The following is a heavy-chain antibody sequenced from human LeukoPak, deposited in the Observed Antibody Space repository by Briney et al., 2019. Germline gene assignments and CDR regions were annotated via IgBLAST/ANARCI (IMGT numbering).Heavy chain of an antibody. CDR1: GYTISNYA. J-gene: IGHJ4*02. V-gene: IGHV1-8*02. CDR3: ARGYGSGRYTVEYYFDY. CDR2: MNPNSGNT. Sequence: GASVKVSCKASGYTISNYAFTWVRQATGQGLEWMGWMNPNSGNTGYAQKFQGRVTMTRNTSISTAYMELSSLRSEDTAVYYCARGYGSGRYTVEYYFDYWGQGTLVTVSS. D-gene: IGHD3-10*01.